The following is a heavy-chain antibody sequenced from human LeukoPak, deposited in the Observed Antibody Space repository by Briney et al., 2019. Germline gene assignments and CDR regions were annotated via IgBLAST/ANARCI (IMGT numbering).Heavy chain of an antibody. D-gene: IGHD2-21*01. CDR3: ARQVYCDASRCLNPFDY. Sequence: GESLKISCKGSGYSFTSNWIGWVRQMPGKGLDWMGIIYPGDSDTRYSPSFQGQVTISADKSISTAYLQWSSLKASDTAMYYCARQVYCDASRCLNPFDYWGQGTLVTVSS. J-gene: IGHJ4*02. V-gene: IGHV5-51*01. CDR1: GYSFTSNW. CDR2: IYPGDSDT.